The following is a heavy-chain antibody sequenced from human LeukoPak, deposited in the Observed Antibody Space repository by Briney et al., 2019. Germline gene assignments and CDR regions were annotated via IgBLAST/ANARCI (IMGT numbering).Heavy chain of an antibody. D-gene: IGHD2-2*02. V-gene: IGHV4-61*01. CDR3: ARAEGHTLYFDY. CDR2: IYYSGST. J-gene: IGHJ4*02. CDR1: GGSISTSSYY. Sequence: SETLSLTCTVSGGSISTSSYYWSWIRQPPGKGLEWIGYIYYSGSTNYNPSLKSRVTISVDTSKNQFSLKLSSVTAADTAVYYCARAEGHTLYFDYWGQGTLVTVSS.